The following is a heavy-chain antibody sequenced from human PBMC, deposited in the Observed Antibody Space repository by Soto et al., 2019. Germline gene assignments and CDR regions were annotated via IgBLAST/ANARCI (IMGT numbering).Heavy chain of an antibody. V-gene: IGHV1-2*04. CDR3: ARGGRVVPAAISKYYGMDV. D-gene: IGHD2-2*01. J-gene: IGHJ6*02. CDR1: GYTFTGYY. CDR2: INPNSGGT. Sequence: EASVKVSCKASGYTFTGYYIHWVRQAPGQGLEWMGWINPNSGGTNYAQKFQGWVTMTRDTSISTAYMELSRLRSDDTAVYYCARGGRVVPAAISKYYGMDVWGQGTTVTVS.